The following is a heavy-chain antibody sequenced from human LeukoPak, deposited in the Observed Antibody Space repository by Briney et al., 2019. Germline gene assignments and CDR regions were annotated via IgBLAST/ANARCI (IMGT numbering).Heavy chain of an antibody. CDR2: IKEDGSEK. V-gene: IGHV3-7*02. J-gene: IGHJ3*02. D-gene: IGHD5-24*01. CDR1: GFTFSSNW. CDR3: ARSRDPAFDI. Sequence: GGSLRLSCAASGFTFSSNWMSWVRQVPGKGLEWVAHIKEDGSEKYYADSVKGRFTISRDNGKNSLYLQMNSLRAEDTTLYYCARSRDPAFDIWGQGTMVTVSS.